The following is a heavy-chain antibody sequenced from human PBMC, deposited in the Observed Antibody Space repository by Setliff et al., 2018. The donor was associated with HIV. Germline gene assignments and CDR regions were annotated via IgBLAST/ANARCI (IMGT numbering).Heavy chain of an antibody. CDR3: ARDRGYPDSFNI. V-gene: IGHV3-48*04. CDR1: GFTFTSYW. CDR2: ISSGSVNI. D-gene: IGHD3-10*01. Sequence: GVLRLSCAASGFTFTSYWMIWVRQAPGKGLEWVSYISSGSVNIFYADSVKGRFTISRDNAKNTLYLQMNSLRAEDTAVYYCARDRGYPDSFNIWGQGTVVTVSS. J-gene: IGHJ3*02.